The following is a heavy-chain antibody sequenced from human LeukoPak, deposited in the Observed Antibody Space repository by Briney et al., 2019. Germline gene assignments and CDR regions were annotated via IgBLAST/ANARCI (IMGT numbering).Heavy chain of an antibody. V-gene: IGHV4-31*03. CDR2: IYYSGST. D-gene: IGHD4-17*01. J-gene: IGHJ4*02. Sequence: PSETLSLTCTVSGGSISSGGYYWSWIRQHPGKGLEWIGYIYYSGSTYYNPSLKSRVTISVDTSKNQFSLKLTSVTAADTAVYYCAKEDYGDFTNEPDYWGQGTLVTVSS. CDR3: AKEDYGDFTNEPDY. CDR1: GGSISSGGYY.